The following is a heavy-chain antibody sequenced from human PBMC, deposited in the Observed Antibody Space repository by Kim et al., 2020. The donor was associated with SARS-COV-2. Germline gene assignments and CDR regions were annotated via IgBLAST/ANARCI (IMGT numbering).Heavy chain of an antibody. V-gene: IGHV4-39*01. CDR2: IYYSGST. CDR1: GGSISSSSYY. CDR3: ARHATPGISTARGGDY. J-gene: IGHJ4*02. D-gene: IGHD2-2*01. Sequence: SETLSLTCTVSGGSISSSSYYWGWIRQPPGKGLEWIGSIYYSGSTYYNPSLKSRVTISVDTSKNQFSLKLSSVTAADTAVYYCARHATPGISTARGGDYWGQGTLVTVSS.